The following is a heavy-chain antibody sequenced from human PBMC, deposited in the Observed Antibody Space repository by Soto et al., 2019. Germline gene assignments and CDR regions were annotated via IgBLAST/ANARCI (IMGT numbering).Heavy chain of an antibody. D-gene: IGHD6-19*01. CDR2: IKSKTDGGTT. CDR3: TTGPPFIAVAGKEDY. V-gene: IGHV3-15*01. Sequence: GGSLRLSCAASGFTFSNAWMSWVRQAPGKGLEWVGRIKSKTDGGTTDYAAPVKGRFTISRDDSKNTLYLQMNSLKTEDTAVYYCTTGPPFIAVAGKEDYWSQGTLVTVSS. CDR1: GFTFSNAW. J-gene: IGHJ4*02.